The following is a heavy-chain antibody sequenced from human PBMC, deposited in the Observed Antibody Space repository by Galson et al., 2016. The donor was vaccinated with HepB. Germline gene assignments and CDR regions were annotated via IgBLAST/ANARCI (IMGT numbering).Heavy chain of an antibody. J-gene: IGHJ2*01. Sequence: SLRLSCAASGFTFNTYAVHWVRQAPGKGLEWVAVISYDGSNKFYGDSVKGRFTIPRDNSKNMLYLQMNDVRTEDTAVYFCARGRVSSFNTYWYFDLWGHGTLVTVSS. CDR2: ISYDGSNK. CDR3: ARGRVSSFNTYWYFDL. V-gene: IGHV3-30-3*01. CDR1: GFTFNTYA. D-gene: IGHD6-13*01.